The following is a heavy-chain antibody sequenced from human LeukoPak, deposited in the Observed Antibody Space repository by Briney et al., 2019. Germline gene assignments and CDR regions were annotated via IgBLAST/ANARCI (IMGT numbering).Heavy chain of an antibody. V-gene: IGHV1-2*02. CDR2: INPNSGGT. CDR1: GYTFTGYY. D-gene: IGHD2-15*01. CDR3: ARGGGGYCNASSCSQDS. Sequence: ASVKVSCKASGYTFTGYYMHWVRQAPGQGLEWMGWINPNSGGTNYAQKFQGRVTLTRDTSINTAYMDLSGLKSDDTAVYYCARGGGGYCNASSCSQDSWGQGTLVTVSS. J-gene: IGHJ4*02.